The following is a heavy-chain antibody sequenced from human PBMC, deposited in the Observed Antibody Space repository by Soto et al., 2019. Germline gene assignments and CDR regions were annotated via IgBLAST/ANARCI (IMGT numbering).Heavy chain of an antibody. J-gene: IGHJ4*02. CDR1: GWFFSGYY. CDR3: ARDPYGGILPLDY. CDR2: INHSGST. Sequence: QVQLQQWGAGLLKPSETLSLICAVYGWFFSGYYLSWIRQPPGKGLESIGEINHSGSTNYNPSVKSRVTISVDPSKNQFSLKLSSVTASDTAVYYCARDPYGGILPLDYWGQGTLVTVS. D-gene: IGHD2-15*01. V-gene: IGHV4-34*01.